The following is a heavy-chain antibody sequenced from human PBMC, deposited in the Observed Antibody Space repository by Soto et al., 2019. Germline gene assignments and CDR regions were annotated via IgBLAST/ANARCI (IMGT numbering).Heavy chain of an antibody. V-gene: IGHV1-3*01. Sequence: ASVKVSCKASGYTFSSYGLHWVRQAPGQRLEWMGWINVGNGGTAYSQKSQGRVTLTRDTTATTAYMELHSLTSEDTAVYYCARQDAFDVWGQGTMVTVSS. CDR2: INVGNGGT. J-gene: IGHJ3*01. CDR3: ARQDAFDV. CDR1: GYTFSSYG.